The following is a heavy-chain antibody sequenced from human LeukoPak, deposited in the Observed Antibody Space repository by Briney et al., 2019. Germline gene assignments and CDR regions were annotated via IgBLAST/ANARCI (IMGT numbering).Heavy chain of an antibody. CDR1: GGSISSYH. Sequence: SETLSLTCTVSGGSISSYHWSWIRQPPGKGLEWIGYIYYSGSTNYNPSLKSRVTISVDTSKNQFSLKLSSVTAADTAVYYCARARGYSGYDYAYWGQGTLVTVSS. D-gene: IGHD5-12*01. CDR3: ARARGYSGYDYAY. V-gene: IGHV4-59*01. CDR2: IYYSGST. J-gene: IGHJ4*02.